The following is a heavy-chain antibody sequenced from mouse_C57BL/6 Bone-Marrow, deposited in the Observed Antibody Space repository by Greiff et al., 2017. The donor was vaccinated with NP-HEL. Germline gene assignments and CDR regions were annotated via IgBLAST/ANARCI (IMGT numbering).Heavy chain of an antibody. Sequence: DVKLQESGPELVKPGASVKMSCKASGYTFTDYNMHWVKQSHGKSLEWIGYINPNNGGTSYNQKFKGKATLTVNKSSSTAYMELRSLTSEDSAVYYCARTDSSGYLDYWGQGTTLTVSS. J-gene: IGHJ2*01. CDR2: INPNNGGT. D-gene: IGHD3-2*02. V-gene: IGHV1-22*01. CDR3: ARTDSSGYLDY. CDR1: GYTFTDYN.